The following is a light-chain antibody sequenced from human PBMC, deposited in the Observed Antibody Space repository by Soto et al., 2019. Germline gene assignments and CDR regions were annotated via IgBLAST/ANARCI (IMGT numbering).Light chain of an antibody. CDR1: SSDIGSSNY. CDR3: SSYGASSTL. CDR2: DVS. V-gene: IGLV2-14*03. Sequence: QCALTQPASLSGSPGQSITISCTGTSSDIGSSNYVPWYQQHPGKAPKLMIFDVSYRPSGISDRFSGSKSGNTASLTISGLQPEDEADYYCSSYGASSTLFGGGTKVTVL. J-gene: IGLJ3*02.